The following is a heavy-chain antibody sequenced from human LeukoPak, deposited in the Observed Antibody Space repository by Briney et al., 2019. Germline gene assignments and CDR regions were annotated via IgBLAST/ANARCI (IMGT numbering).Heavy chain of an antibody. CDR1: GGPFNENY. D-gene: IGHD2-15*01. J-gene: IGHJ6*02. Sequence: SETLSLTCAVSGGPFNENYWSWIRQPPGKGLEWIGEINHGGLTKYNPSLKSRATFSVDASSSQFSLKLGSLTAADTAVYYCARVGSGGWGIHSYGHAFDVWGPGTTVTVSS. CDR3: ARVGSGGWGIHSYGHAFDV. V-gene: IGHV4-34*01. CDR2: INHGGLT.